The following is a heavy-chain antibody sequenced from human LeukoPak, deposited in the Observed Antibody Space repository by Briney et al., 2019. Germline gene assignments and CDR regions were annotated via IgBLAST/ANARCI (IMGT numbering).Heavy chain of an antibody. CDR3: AREGTVVPGFGY. Sequence: SETLSLTCTVSGGSISSGDYYWSWIRQPPGKGLEWIGYIYYSGSTYYNPSLKSRVTLSVDASKNQFSLKLSSVTAADTAVYYCAREGTVVPGFGYWGQGTLVTVSS. CDR1: GGSISSGDYY. CDR2: IYYSGST. D-gene: IGHD4-23*01. V-gene: IGHV4-30-4*01. J-gene: IGHJ4*02.